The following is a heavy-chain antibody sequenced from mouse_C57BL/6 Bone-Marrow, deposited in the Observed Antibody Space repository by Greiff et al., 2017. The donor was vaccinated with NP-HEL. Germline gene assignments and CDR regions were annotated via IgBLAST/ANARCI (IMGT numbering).Heavy chain of an antibody. V-gene: IGHV1-81*01. J-gene: IGHJ3*01. CDR2: IYPRSGNT. CDR3: ARGTTVVGGY. D-gene: IGHD1-1*01. CDR1: GYTSTSYG. Sequence: VHLVESGAELARPGASVKLSCKASGYTSTSYGISWVKQRTGQGLEWIGEIYPRSGNTYYNEKFKGKATLTADKSSSTAYMELRSLTSEDSAVYFCARGTTVVGGYWGQGTLVTVSA.